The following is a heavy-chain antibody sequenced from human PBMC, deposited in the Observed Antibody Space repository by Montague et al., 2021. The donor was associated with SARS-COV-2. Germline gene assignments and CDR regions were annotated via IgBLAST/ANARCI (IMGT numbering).Heavy chain of an antibody. CDR2: PLYGNKRYS. V-gene: IGHV6-1*01. CDR3: VRYSGWFYFDF. CDR1: GDSVAELRRR. Sequence: CAISGDSVAELRRRWEEHRYELQSQSKLVCRPLYGNKRYSDYAPXVRGRLTVNPDASKNEFSLELSYVTPEDTAVYYCVRYSGWFYFDFWGQGTLVTVSS. J-gene: IGHJ4*02. D-gene: IGHD6-19*01.